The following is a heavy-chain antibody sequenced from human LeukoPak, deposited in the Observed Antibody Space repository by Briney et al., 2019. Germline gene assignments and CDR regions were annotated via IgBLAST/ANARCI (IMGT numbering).Heavy chain of an antibody. CDR2: INWNGAST. J-gene: IGHJ6*03. CDR3: ARAVCPTIKFCDSSYSTDV. D-gene: IGHD6-6*01. CDR1: GFSFDDLG. Sequence: GGSLRLSCAASGFSFDDLGMTWVRQVPGKGLEWVAGINWNGASTGYADSVRGRFTISRDNAKNSLYLQMNSLRAEDTALYYCARAVCPTIKFCDSSYSTDVWGKGTTVNVS. V-gene: IGHV3-20*04.